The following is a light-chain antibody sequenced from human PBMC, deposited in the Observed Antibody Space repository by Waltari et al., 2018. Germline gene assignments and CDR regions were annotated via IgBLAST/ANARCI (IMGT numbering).Light chain of an antibody. Sequence: DIQMTQSPSSLSASVGDRVTITCRASQNIRNFLNWYQQNPGKAPKLLIFGASSLPRGVPSRFTGSASGTEFTLTITNLQPDDFATYFCQQSFSSPWTFGQGTTV. CDR3: QQSFSSPWT. CDR1: QNIRNF. J-gene: IGKJ1*01. V-gene: IGKV1-39*01. CDR2: GAS.